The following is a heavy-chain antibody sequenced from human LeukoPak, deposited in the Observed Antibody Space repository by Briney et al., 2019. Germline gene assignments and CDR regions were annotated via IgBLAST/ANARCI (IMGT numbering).Heavy chain of an antibody. D-gene: IGHD3-16*02. V-gene: IGHV3-23*01. Sequence: GGSLRLSCAASGFTFSSYAMSWVRQAPGKGLEWVSAISGSGGSTYYADSVKGRFTISRDNSKNTLYLQMNSLRAEDTAVYYCAKVNRDYVWGSYRFPNWFDPWGQGTLVTVSS. J-gene: IGHJ5*02. CDR1: GFTFSSYA. CDR3: AKVNRDYVWGSYRFPNWFDP. CDR2: ISGSGGST.